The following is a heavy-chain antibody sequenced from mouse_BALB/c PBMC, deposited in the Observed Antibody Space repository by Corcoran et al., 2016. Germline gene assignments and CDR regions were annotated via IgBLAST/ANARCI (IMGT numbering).Heavy chain of an antibody. V-gene: IGHV3-6*02. Sequence: DVQLQESGPGLVKPSQSLSLTCSVTGYSITSGYYWNWIRQFPGNKLEWMGYISYDGSNNYNPSLKKRISITRDTSKNQFFLKLNSVTTEDTATYYCARGLLRAMDYWGQGTSVTVSS. D-gene: IGHD2-3*01. CDR3: ARGLLRAMDY. CDR1: GYSITSGYY. J-gene: IGHJ4*01. CDR2: ISYDGSN.